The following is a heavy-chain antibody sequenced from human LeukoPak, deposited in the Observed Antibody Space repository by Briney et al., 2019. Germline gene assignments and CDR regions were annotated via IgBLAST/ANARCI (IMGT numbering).Heavy chain of an antibody. V-gene: IGHV4-61*08. J-gene: IGHJ4*02. Sequence: PSETLSLTCTVSGASISSGGYYWSWIRQPPGKGLEWIGYIYYSGSTNYNPSLKSRVTIPVNTSKNQFSLKLSSVTAADTAVYYCARHRFAAGTSGFDYWGQGTLVTVSS. CDR1: GASISSGGYY. CDR3: ARHRFAAGTSGFDY. CDR2: IYYSGST. D-gene: IGHD6-13*01.